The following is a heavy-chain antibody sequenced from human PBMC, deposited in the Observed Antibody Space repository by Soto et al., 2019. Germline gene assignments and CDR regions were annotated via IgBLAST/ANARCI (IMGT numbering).Heavy chain of an antibody. CDR2: INAGNGNT. J-gene: IGHJ6*02. V-gene: IGHV1-3*01. D-gene: IGHD3-22*01. Sequence: ALVKVSCKASGYTFTSYAMHWVRQAPGQRLEWMGWINAGNGNTKYSQKFQGRVTITRDTSASTAYMELSSLRSEDTAVYYCARELPYYYDSSGYYYPSYYYYYGMDVWGQGTTVTVSS. CDR3: ARELPYYYDSSGYYYPSYYYYYGMDV. CDR1: GYTFTSYA.